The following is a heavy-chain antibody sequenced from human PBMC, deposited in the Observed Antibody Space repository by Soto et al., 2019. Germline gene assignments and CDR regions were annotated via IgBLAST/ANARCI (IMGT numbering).Heavy chain of an antibody. CDR2: INRDGVST. D-gene: IGHD4-17*01. J-gene: IGHJ4*02. V-gene: IGHV3-20*04. CDR3: ARAPGFYGDFFDY. Sequence: EVQLVESGGGVVRPGAPLRLSCAAFGFRFDDYGMSWVRQVPGKGLEWVSGINRDGVSTGYADSVKGRFTISRDNAKNSLYLQMNSLRAEDTAFYYCARAPGFYGDFFDYWGQGTLVTVSS. CDR1: GFRFDDYG.